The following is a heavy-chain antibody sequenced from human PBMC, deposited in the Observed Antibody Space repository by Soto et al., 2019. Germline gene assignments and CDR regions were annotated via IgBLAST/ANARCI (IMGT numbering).Heavy chain of an antibody. V-gene: IGHV3-23*01. J-gene: IGHJ6*02. Sequence: EVQLLESGGGLVQPGGSLRLSCVASGFTFSTYAMSWVRQAPGKGPGWVSTFSGSGGRTGGRTYYADSVKGRFTISRDDPKNTQYLQMNSMRVEDTALKYCVTDWTGDTWPCVDVWGQGTTVPVSS. CDR2: FSGSGGRTGGRT. CDR1: GFTFSTYA. CDR3: VTDWTGDTWPCVDV. D-gene: IGHD2-8*02.